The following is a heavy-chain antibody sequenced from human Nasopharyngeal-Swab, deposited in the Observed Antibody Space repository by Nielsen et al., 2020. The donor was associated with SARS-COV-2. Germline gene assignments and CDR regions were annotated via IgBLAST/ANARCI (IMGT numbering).Heavy chain of an antibody. J-gene: IGHJ3*02. Sequence: GESLKISCAASGFTFGIYAMTWVRQPPGKGLEWVANIRQDAREQFYVDSVKGRFTISRDNAKNSVFLQMNSLRSEDTAVYYCARESVVTGMDDAPDIWGRGTMVTVSS. D-gene: IGHD2-21*02. CDR1: GFTFGIYA. V-gene: IGHV3-7*04. CDR2: IRQDAREQ. CDR3: ARESVVTGMDDAPDI.